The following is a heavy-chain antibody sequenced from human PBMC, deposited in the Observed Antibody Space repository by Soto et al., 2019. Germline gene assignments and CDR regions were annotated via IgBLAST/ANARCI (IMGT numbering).Heavy chain of an antibody. CDR1: GFTFSSYA. V-gene: IGHV3-30-3*01. Sequence: GGSLRLSCAASGFTFSSYAMHWVRQAPGKGLEWVAVISYDGSNKYYADSVKGRFNISRDNSKNTLYLQMNSLRAEDTAVYYCARAHRGGGSCEYWGQGTLVSVSS. CDR2: ISYDGSNK. D-gene: IGHD2-2*01. J-gene: IGHJ4*02. CDR3: ARAHRGGGSCEY.